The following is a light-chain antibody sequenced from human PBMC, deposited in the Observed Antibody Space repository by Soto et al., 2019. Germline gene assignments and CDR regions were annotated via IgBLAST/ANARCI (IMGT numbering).Light chain of an antibody. CDR2: WAS. Sequence: DIVMTQSPDSLAVSLGERATINCKSSQSVLYSSNNKNYLAWYQHKSGQPPKLLIYWASTRESGVPDRFSGSGSGTDFTLTISSPQAEDVAVYYCQQYYNSPYTFGGGTKVEIK. CDR3: QQYYNSPYT. J-gene: IGKJ4*01. CDR1: QSVLYSSNNKNY. V-gene: IGKV4-1*01.